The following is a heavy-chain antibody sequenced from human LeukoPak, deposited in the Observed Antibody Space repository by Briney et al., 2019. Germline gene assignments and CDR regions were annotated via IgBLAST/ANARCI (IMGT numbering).Heavy chain of an antibody. Sequence: ASVKVSCKASGYTFTSHYIHWVGQAPGQGLEWMGIINPSDGRTSYAQKFLGRVTMTGDTSTSTVYMELYSLRSEDTAVYYCARGWSYDSSGYYYLAYWGQGTLVTVSS. CDR3: ARGWSYDSSGYYYLAY. V-gene: IGHV1-46*01. CDR2: INPSDGRT. CDR1: GYTFTSHY. D-gene: IGHD3-22*01. J-gene: IGHJ4*02.